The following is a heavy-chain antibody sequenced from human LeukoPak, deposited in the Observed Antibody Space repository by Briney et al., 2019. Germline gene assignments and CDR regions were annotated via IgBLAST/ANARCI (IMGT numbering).Heavy chain of an antibody. J-gene: IGHJ4*02. CDR1: GGSFSGYY. CDR2: INHSGST. V-gene: IGHV4-34*01. CDR3: ARGKTCSGGSCYPYYFDY. D-gene: IGHD2-15*01. Sequence: PSETLSLTCAVYGGSFSGYYWSWIRQPPGKGLEWIGGINHSGSTNYNPSLKSRVTISVDTSKNQFSLKLSSVTAADTAVYYCARGKTCSGGSCYPYYFDYWGQGTLVTVSS.